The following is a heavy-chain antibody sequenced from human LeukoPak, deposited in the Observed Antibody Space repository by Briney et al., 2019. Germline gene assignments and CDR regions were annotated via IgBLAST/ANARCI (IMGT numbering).Heavy chain of an antibody. CDR2: IRYDGSNK. Sequence: GRSLRLSCAASGFTFSSYGMRWVRQAPGKGLEWVAFIRYDGSNKYYADSVKGRFTISRDNSKNTLYLQMNSLRAEDTAVYYCVGDFWSGYFNDDAFDIWGQGTMVTVSS. V-gene: IGHV3-30*02. D-gene: IGHD3-3*01. J-gene: IGHJ3*02. CDR3: VGDFWSGYFNDDAFDI. CDR1: GFTFSSYG.